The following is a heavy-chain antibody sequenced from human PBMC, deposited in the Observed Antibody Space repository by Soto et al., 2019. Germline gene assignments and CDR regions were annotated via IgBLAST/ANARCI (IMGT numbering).Heavy chain of an antibody. CDR1: GGPIKTGDYY. V-gene: IGHV4-30-4*01. Sequence: SETLSLTCNVSGGPIKTGDYYWNWIRQPPGKGLEWIGYVFYSGATNYSPSLKSRAAISMDTSKNQFTLSLTSVTAADTAVYYCARAGFSYGHLLFWGQGIRVTVSS. CDR2: VFYSGAT. J-gene: IGHJ4*02. D-gene: IGHD3-10*01. CDR3: ARAGFSYGHLLF.